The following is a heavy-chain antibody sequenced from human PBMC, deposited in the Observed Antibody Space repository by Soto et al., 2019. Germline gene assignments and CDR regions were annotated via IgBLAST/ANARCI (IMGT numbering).Heavy chain of an antibody. CDR1: GFTFGDYA. CDR3: TTNYYDSSGYDNWFEP. CDR2: IRSKAYGGTT. Sequence: GGSLRLSCTASGFTFGDYAMSWFRQAPGKGLEWVGFIRSKAYGGTTQYAASVKGRFTISRDDSKSIAYLQMNSLKTEDTAVYYCTTNYYDSSGYDNWFEPWGQGTLVTVS. V-gene: IGHV3-49*03. D-gene: IGHD3-22*01. J-gene: IGHJ5*02.